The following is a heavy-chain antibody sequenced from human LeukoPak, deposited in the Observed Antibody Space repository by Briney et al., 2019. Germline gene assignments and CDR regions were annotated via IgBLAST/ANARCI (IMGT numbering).Heavy chain of an antibody. J-gene: IGHJ4*02. CDR1: GGSISSYY. CDR3: AKMPPEGYSYGTEYYFDY. CDR2: IYTSGST. D-gene: IGHD5-18*01. Sequence: SETLSLTCTVSGGSISSYYWSWIRQPAGKGLEWIGRIYTSGSTNYNPSLKSRVTMSVDTSKNQFSLKLSSVTAADTAVYYCAKMPPEGYSYGTEYYFDYWGQGTLVTVSS. V-gene: IGHV4-4*07.